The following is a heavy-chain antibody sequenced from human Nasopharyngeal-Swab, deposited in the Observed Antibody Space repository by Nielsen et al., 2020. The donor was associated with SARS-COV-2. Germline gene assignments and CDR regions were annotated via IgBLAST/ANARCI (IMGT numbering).Heavy chain of an antibody. D-gene: IGHD3-10*01. J-gene: IGHJ6*02. CDR2: INHSGST. V-gene: IGHV4-34*09. CDR1: GGPFSGYY. CDR3: ARDYYGSGARSLDV. Sequence: SETLSLTCAVYGGPFSGYYWTWIRQPPGKGLEWIGEINHSGSTNYNPSLKSRVTISVDTSKNQFSLKLSSVTAADTAVYYCARDYYGSGARSLDVWGQGTTVTVSS.